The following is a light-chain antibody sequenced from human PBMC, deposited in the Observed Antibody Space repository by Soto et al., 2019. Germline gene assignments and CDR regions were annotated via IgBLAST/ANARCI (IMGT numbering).Light chain of an antibody. CDR3: CSYAGSSTSVV. V-gene: IGLV2-23*01. J-gene: IGLJ2*01. CDR1: SSDVGSYNL. CDR2: EGS. Sequence: QSVLTQPASVSGSPGQSITISCTGTSSDVGSYNLVSWYQQHPGKAPKLMIYEGSKRPSGVSNRFSGSKSGNTASLTISGLQAEDEADYCCCSYAGSSTSVVFGGGTKVTVL.